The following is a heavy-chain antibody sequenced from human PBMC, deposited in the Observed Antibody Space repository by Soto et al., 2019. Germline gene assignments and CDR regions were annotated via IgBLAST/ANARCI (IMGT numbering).Heavy chain of an antibody. Sequence: ASVKVSCKASGYTFTSYGISWVRQAPGQGLEWMGWISAYNGNTNYAQKLQGRVTMTTDTSTSTAYMELRSLRSDDTAVYYCARDEYYDFFFCQLQLQHNWFDFPGQGT. CDR1: GYTFTSYG. CDR2: ISAYNGNT. V-gene: IGHV1-18*01. J-gene: IGHJ5*01. CDR3: ARDEYYDFFFCQLQLQHNWFDF. D-gene: IGHD3-3*01.